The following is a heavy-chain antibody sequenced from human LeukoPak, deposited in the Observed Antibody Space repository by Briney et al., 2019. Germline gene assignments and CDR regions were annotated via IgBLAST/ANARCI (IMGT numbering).Heavy chain of an antibody. CDR2: MNPNSGNT. J-gene: IGHJ4*02. D-gene: IGHD3-22*01. CDR1: GYTFTSYD. V-gene: IGHV1-8*01. CDR3: ARGNKMYYYDSSGYYRFDY. Sequence: GASVKVSCKASGYTFTSYDINWVRQATGQGLEWMGWMNPNSGNTGYAQKFQGRVTMTRNTSISTAYMELSSLRSEDTAVYYCARGNKMYYYDSSGYYRFDYWGQGTLVTVSS.